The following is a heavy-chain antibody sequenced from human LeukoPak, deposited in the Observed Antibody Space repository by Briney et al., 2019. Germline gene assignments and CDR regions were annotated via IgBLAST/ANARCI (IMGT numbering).Heavy chain of an antibody. Sequence: SETLSLTCTVSGDSFSSYHWSWIRQPPGKGLEWIGYVSYSGSTTYNSSLKSRVTIAVDTSKNQFSLKLSSVTAADTAVYYCARVGPGDQTWGSYYCDHWGQGTLVTVSA. V-gene: IGHV4-59*13. CDR2: VSYSGST. CDR1: GDSFSSYH. CDR3: ARVGPGDQTWGSYYCDH. J-gene: IGHJ4*02. D-gene: IGHD3-16*01.